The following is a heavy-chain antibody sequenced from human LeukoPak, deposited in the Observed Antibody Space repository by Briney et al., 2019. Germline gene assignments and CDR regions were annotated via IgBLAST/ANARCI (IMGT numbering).Heavy chain of an antibody. J-gene: IGHJ6*03. D-gene: IGHD6-13*01. CDR2: ISSSSSTI. CDR3: ARAQPDTGYSSSWYEEYYMDV. Sequence: GGSLRLSCAASGFTFSSYSMNWVRQAPGKGLEWVSYISSSSSTIYYADSVKCRFTISRDNAKNSLYLQMNSLRDEDTAVYYCARAQPDTGYSSSWYEEYYMDVWGKGNTVTVSS. CDR1: GFTFSSYS. V-gene: IGHV3-48*02.